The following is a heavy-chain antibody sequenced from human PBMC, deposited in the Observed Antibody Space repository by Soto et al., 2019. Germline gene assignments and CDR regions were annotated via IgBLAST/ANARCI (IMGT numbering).Heavy chain of an antibody. D-gene: IGHD1-1*01. J-gene: IGHJ6*02. CDR3: ARGTVTGSEYNFYYYGMDV. V-gene: IGHV1-69*12. Sequence: QVQLVQSGVEVKKPGSSVKVSCKASGGTLNSYGIDWVRQAPGQGLEWMGGIIPIFGNTYYAQRLQGRVKLTADESTRTAYMELSTLTSEDTAVYYCARGTVTGSEYNFYYYGMDVWGPGTTVIVSS. CDR1: GGTLNSYG. CDR2: IIPIFGNT.